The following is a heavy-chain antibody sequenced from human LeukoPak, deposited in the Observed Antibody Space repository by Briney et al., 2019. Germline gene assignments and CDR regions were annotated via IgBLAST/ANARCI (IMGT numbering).Heavy chain of an antibody. D-gene: IGHD3-10*01. J-gene: IGHJ6*04. CDR2: ISYDGSNK. CDR1: GFTFRSYA. CDR3: TKDLYGSGSKSCGMDV. Sequence: GRSLGLSCAASGFTFRSYAMHWVRQAPGKGLEWVADISYDGSNKYYADSVRGRFTISRDNSKNTLYLQMNSLGAEDTAVYYCTKDLYGSGSKSCGMDVWGKGTTVTVSS. V-gene: IGHV3-30*04.